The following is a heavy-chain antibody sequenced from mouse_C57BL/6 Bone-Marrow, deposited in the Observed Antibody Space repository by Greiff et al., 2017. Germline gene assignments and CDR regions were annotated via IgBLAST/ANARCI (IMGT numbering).Heavy chain of an antibody. Sequence: VQLQQSGAELVKPGASVKISCKASGYAFSSYWMNWVKQRPGKGLEWIGQIYHGDGDTNYNGKLKGKATLTADKSSSTAYMHRSSLTSGDSAVYYCARGPLSWFAYWGQGTLVTVYA. CDR2: IYHGDGDT. CDR1: GYAFSSYW. V-gene: IGHV1-80*01. CDR3: ARGPLSWFAY. J-gene: IGHJ3*01.